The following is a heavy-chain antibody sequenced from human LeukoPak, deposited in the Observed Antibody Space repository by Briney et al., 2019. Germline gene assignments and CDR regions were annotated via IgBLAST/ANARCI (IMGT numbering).Heavy chain of an antibody. Sequence: SVKVSCKASGGTFNNYAISWVRQAPGQGLEWMGGIIPIFDTANYAQKFQGRVTITAGESTSTAYMELSSLRSEDTAVYYCARSQSYYYGSGSYSSFDYWGQGTLVTVSS. CDR3: ARSQSYYYGSGSYSSFDY. D-gene: IGHD3-10*01. J-gene: IGHJ4*02. V-gene: IGHV1-69*13. CDR2: IIPIFDTA. CDR1: GGTFNNYA.